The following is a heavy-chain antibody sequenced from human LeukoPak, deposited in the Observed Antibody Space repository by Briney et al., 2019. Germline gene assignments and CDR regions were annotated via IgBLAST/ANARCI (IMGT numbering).Heavy chain of an antibody. CDR1: GFTFTSFY. D-gene: IGHD6-13*01. CDR3: AREVAVGIGAYNF. V-gene: IGHV3-7*01. J-gene: IGHJ4*02. Sequence: PGGSLRLSCVASGFTFTSFYMSWVRQAPGKGLEWVGNINLDGIEQYYVDSVKGRFTISRDNAKNSLYLQMNSLWAEDTAVYYCAREVAVGIGAYNFWGQGTLVTVSS. CDR2: INLDGIEQ.